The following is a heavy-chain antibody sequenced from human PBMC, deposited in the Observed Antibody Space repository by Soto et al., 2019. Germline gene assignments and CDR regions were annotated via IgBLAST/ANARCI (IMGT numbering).Heavy chain of an antibody. CDR1: GFTFSSYG. D-gene: IGHD2-21*02. J-gene: IGHJ4*02. CDR2: ISYDGSNK. V-gene: IGHV3-30*18. CDR3: AKDHYCGGDCYGGPDDY. Sequence: GGSLRLSCAASGFTFSSYGMHWVRQAPGKGLEWVAVISYDGSNKYYADSVKGRFTISRDNSKNTLYLQMNSLRAEDTAVYYCAKDHYCGGDCYGGPDDYWGQGTLVTVSS.